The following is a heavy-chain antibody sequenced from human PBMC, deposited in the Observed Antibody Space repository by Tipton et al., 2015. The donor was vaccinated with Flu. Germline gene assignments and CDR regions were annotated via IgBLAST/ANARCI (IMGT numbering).Heavy chain of an antibody. CDR2: ISYDGREK. CDR1: GFTFSDYG. Sequence: SLRLSCAASGFTFSDYGMHWVRQAPGKGLEWVAVISYDGREKFYADFVKGRLIISRDNSKNTLTLQMNSLRVEDSAVYYCAKDLGFGLVDAPYISGMGVWGQGTTVAVSS. D-gene: IGHD2-15*01. J-gene: IGHJ6*02. V-gene: IGHV3-30*18. CDR3: AKDLGFGLVDAPYISGMGV.